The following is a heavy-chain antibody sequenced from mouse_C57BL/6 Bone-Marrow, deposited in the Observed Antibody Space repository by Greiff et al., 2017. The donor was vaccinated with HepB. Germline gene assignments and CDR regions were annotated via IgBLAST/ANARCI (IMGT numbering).Heavy chain of an antibody. V-gene: IGHV1-59*01. CDR1: GYTFTSYW. CDR3: ARSGNYPSWFAY. Sequence: VQLQQPGAELVRPGTSVKLSCKASGYTFTSYWMHWVKQRPGQGLEWIGVIDPSDCYTNYNQKFKGKATLTVDTSSSTAYMQLSSLTSEDSAVYYCARSGNYPSWFAYWGQGTLVTVSA. CDR2: IDPSDCYT. D-gene: IGHD2-1*01. J-gene: IGHJ3*01.